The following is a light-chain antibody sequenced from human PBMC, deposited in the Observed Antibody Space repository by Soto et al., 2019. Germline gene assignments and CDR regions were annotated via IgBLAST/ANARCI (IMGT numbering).Light chain of an antibody. V-gene: IGKV3-20*01. CDR3: QQHGSSPIT. J-gene: IGKJ5*01. CDR2: GAS. CDR1: RSVTNNY. Sequence: EIVLTQSPGTLSFFPGGRATLSCRASRSVTNNYLAWHQQKPGQTPRLLIYGASSRATGIPDRFSGSGSGTDFTLTISRLEPEDFAVYYCQQHGSSPITFGQGTRLEIK.